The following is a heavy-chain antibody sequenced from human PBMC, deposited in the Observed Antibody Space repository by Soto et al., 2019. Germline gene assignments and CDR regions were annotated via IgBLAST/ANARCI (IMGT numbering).Heavy chain of an antibody. CDR3: ARGRRGSGSYTPPLDY. Sequence: QVQLVQSGAEVKTPGSSVKVSCKASGGTFSSYAISWVRQAPGQGLEWMGGIIPIFGTANYAQKFQGRVTITAEKSTSSAYMELSRLRSEDTAVYYCARGRRGSGSYTPPLDYWGQGTLVTVSS. V-gene: IGHV1-69*06. CDR1: GGTFSSYA. CDR2: IIPIFGTA. D-gene: IGHD3-10*01. J-gene: IGHJ4*02.